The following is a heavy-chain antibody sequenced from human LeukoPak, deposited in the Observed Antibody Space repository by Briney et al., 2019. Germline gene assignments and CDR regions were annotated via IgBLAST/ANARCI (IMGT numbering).Heavy chain of an antibody. CDR3: AMPYRSSTSCSV. V-gene: IGHV5-51*01. J-gene: IGHJ6*02. CDR1: GYRLNSYW. D-gene: IGHD2-2*01. CDR2: IYPGDSYT. Sequence: GESLKISFKGSGYRLNSYWIGLVRQMPGKGLGGMGIIYPGDSYTRYSPSFQGQVTIPADQSTSIAYLQWSSLKASDTAVYYCAMPYRSSTSCSVWGQGTTVTVSS.